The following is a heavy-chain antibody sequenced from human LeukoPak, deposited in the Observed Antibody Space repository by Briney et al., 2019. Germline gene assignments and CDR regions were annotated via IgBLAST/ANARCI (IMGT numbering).Heavy chain of an antibody. V-gene: IGHV3-23*01. CDR1: GFTFSNYA. Sequence: GGSLRLSCAASGFTFSNYAMNWVRQAPGKGLEWVSLISSSGDNAYYADSVRGRFTISRDKSKNTVSLQMNSLRGEDTAVYYCAKEIRWQNWFDPWGQGTLVTVSS. J-gene: IGHJ5*02. CDR2: ISSSGDNA. CDR3: AKEIRWQNWFDP. D-gene: IGHD4-23*01.